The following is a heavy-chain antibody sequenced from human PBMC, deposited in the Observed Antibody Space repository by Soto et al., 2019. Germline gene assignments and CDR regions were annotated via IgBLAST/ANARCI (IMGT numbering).Heavy chain of an antibody. Sequence: QVQLVQSGAEVKKPGASVKVSCKASGYTFTSYAMHWVRQAPGQRLEWMGWINAGNGNTKYSQKFQGRVTITRDASASTAYMELSSLRSEDTAVYYCARSRGGLSSGQLWGQGTLVTVSS. CDR1: GYTFTSYA. V-gene: IGHV1-3*01. J-gene: IGHJ4*02. CDR3: ARSRGGLSSGQL. D-gene: IGHD6-19*01. CDR2: INAGNGNT.